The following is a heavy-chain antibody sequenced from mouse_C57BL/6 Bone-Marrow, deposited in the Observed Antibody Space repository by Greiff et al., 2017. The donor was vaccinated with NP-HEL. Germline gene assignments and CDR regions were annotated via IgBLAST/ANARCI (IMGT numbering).Heavy chain of an antibody. CDR1: GYTFTDYE. CDR3: TRFNWVPFDY. J-gene: IGHJ2*01. CDR2: IDPETGGT. Sequence: LQQSGAELVRPGASVTLSCKASGYTFTDYEMHWVKQTPVHGLEWIGAIDPETGGTAYNQKFKGKAILTADKSSSTAYMELRSLTSEDSAVYYCTRFNWVPFDYWGQGTTLTVSS. V-gene: IGHV1-15*01.